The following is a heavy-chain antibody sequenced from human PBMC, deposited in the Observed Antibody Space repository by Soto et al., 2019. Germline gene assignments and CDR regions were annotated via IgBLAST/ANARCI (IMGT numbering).Heavy chain of an antibody. Sequence: PSETLSLTCTVSGGSISSDYWSWIRQPPGKGLEWIGYIHYSGSTNHNPSLKSRVTISVATSKNEFSLKLSAVTAADTAVYYSERLPCDDYGGTFDPWGQGTLLT. J-gene: IGHJ5*02. V-gene: IGHV4-59*01. CDR1: GGSISSDY. CDR3: ERLPCDDYGGTFDP. CDR2: IHYSGST. D-gene: IGHD4-17*01.